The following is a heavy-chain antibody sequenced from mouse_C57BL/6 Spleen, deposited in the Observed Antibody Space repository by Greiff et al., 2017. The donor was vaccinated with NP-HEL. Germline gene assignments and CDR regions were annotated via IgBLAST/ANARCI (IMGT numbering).Heavy chain of an antibody. CDR1: GYTFTSYW. J-gene: IGHJ2*01. CDR2: IHPNSGST. D-gene: IGHD2-3*01. Sequence: QVQLQQPGAELVKPGASVKLSCKASGYTFTSYWMHWVKQRPGQGLEWIGMIHPNSGSTNYNEKFKSKATLTVDKSSSTAYMQLSSLTSEDAAVYYCARGWLLGYFDYWGQGTTLTVSS. V-gene: IGHV1-64*01. CDR3: ARGWLLGYFDY.